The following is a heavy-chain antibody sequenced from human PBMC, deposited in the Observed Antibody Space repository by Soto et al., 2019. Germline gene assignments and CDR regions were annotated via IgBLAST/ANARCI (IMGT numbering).Heavy chain of an antibody. V-gene: IGHV3-30*19. D-gene: IGHD3-16*01. Sequence: QVQLVESGGGVVQPGTSLRLSCAASGFRFKSFVMHWVRQAPGKGLEWVAFTSYDGNNKDYGDSVKGRFTVSRDNSQNTLHLQMDFLRPEDTALYYCARWGTTGGFYLWGQGTLVSVSS. J-gene: IGHJ5*02. CDR1: GFRFKSFV. CDR3: ARWGTTGGFYL. CDR2: TSYDGNNK.